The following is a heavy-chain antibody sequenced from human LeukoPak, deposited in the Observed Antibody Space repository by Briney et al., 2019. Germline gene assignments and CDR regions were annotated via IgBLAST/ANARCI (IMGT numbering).Heavy chain of an antibody. D-gene: IGHD3-10*01. CDR3: ARVGYYGSGSYYKPFDY. J-gene: IGHJ4*02. V-gene: IGHV1-18*01. Sequence: ASVKVSCKASGYTFTSYGISWVRQAPGQGLEWMGWISAYNGNTNYAQKLQGRVTMTTDISTSTAYMELRSLRSDDTAVYYCARVGYYGSGSYYKPFDYWGQGTLVTVSS. CDR2: ISAYNGNT. CDR1: GYTFTSYG.